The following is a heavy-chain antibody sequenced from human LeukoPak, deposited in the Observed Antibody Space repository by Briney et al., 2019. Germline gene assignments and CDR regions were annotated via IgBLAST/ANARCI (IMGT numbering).Heavy chain of an antibody. CDR1: GFTFSSYE. CDR2: ISSGGSTI. D-gene: IGHD2-2*01. Sequence: GGSLRLSCAASGFTFSSYEMYWVRQAPGKGLEWVSYISSGGSTIYYADSVNGLFTIARDNAKNSLYLQMHSLRAEDTAVYYCARDSDIVVVPAATRPYYYYCGMDVWGKGTTVTVSS. CDR3: ARDSDIVVVPAATRPYYYYCGMDV. V-gene: IGHV3-48*03. J-gene: IGHJ6*04.